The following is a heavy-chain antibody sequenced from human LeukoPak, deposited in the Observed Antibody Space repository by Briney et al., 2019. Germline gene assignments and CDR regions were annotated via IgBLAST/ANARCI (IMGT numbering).Heavy chain of an antibody. CDR3: AREEAPGAAFDI. CDR2: IYYSGST. Sequence: SETLFLTCAISGVSISEYYWSWIRQHPGKGLEWIGYIYYSGSTYYNPSLKSRVTISVDTSKNQFSLKLSSVTAADTAVYYCAREEAPGAAFDIWGQGTMVTVSS. V-gene: IGHV4-31*11. J-gene: IGHJ3*02. CDR1: GVSISEYY.